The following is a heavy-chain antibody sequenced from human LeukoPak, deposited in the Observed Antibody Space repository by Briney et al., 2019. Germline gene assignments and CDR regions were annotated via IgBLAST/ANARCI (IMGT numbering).Heavy chain of an antibody. Sequence: GGSLRLSCAASGFTSSSYAMSWVRQAPGKGLEWVSSISISGGSTYYADSVKGRFTISRDNSKNTLYLQMNSRRAEDTAVYYCAKDRGYYYSGWYYFDYWGQGTLVTISS. CDR1: GFTSSSYA. V-gene: IGHV3-23*01. CDR2: ISISGGST. J-gene: IGHJ4*02. D-gene: IGHD3-22*01. CDR3: AKDRGYYYSGWYYFDY.